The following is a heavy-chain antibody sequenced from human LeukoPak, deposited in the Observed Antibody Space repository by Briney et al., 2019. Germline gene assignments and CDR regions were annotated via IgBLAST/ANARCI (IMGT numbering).Heavy chain of an antibody. CDR3: ARDLEPGDAFDI. J-gene: IGHJ3*02. CDR1: GYTFTSYY. Sequence: ASVTVSCKASGYTFTSYYMHWVRQAPGQGLEWMGIINPSGGSTSYAQKFQGRVTMTRDTSTSTVYMELSSLRSEDTAVYYCARDLEPGDAFDIWGQGTMVTVSS. V-gene: IGHV1-46*01. CDR2: INPSGGST. D-gene: IGHD1-14*01.